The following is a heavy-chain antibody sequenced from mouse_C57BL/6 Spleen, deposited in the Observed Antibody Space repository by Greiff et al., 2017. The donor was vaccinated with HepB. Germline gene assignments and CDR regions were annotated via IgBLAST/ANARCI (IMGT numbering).Heavy chain of an antibody. V-gene: IGHV3-3*01. CDR3: AGGRYDGGGYAMDY. CDR1: GFSINSDCY. J-gene: IGHJ4*01. Sequence: EVQVVESGPSLVRPSQTLSLTCTVTGFSINSDCYWIWIRQFPGNKLEYIGYTFYSGITYYNPSLESRTYITRDTSKNQFSLKLSSVTTEDTATYYWAGGRYDGGGYAMDYWGQGTSVTVSS. CDR2: TFYSGIT. D-gene: IGHD1-1*01.